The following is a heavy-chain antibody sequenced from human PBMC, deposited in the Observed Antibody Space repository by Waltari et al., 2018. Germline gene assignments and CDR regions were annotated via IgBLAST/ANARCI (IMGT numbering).Heavy chain of an antibody. CDR3: VRSDYGDYVGGYY. Sequence: EVQLVESGGGLVKPGGSLRLSCAASGFTFSDYTMSWVRQTPVKGLGWVSSISSSSSFRYYEDSVKGRFTISRDNAKNSLFLQMNSLRAEDTSVYYCVRSDYGDYVGGYYWGQGTVVTVSS. CDR2: ISSSSSFR. D-gene: IGHD4-17*01. J-gene: IGHJ4*02. CDR1: GFTFSDYT. V-gene: IGHV3-21*01.